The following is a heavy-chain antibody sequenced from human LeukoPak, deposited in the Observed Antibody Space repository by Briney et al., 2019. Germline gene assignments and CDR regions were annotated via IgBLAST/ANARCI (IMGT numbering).Heavy chain of an antibody. D-gene: IGHD3-3*01. CDR2: IYPGDSDT. CDR3: AIIDFWSGYYTGLFDY. V-gene: IGHV5-51*01. J-gene: IGHJ4*02. Sequence: GESLKISCKGSGYSFTSYWIGWVRQMPGKCLEWMGIIYPGDSDTRYSPSFQGQVTVSADKSISTAYLQWSSLKASDTAMYYCAIIDFWSGYYTGLFDYWGQGTLVTVSS. CDR1: GYSFTSYW.